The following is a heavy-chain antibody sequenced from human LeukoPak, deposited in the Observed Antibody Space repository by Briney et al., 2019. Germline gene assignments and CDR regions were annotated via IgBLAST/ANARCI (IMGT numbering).Heavy chain of an antibody. CDR2: IYYSGST. Sequence: SETLSLTCTVSGGSISSYYWSWIRQPPGKGLEWIGYIYYSGSTNYNPSLKSRVTISVDTSKNQFSLKLSSVTAADPAVYYCAGARITVGWGPRAGNYYFDYWGREPWSPSPQ. V-gene: IGHV4-59*01. CDR1: GGSISSYY. CDR3: AGARITVGWGPRAGNYYFDY. D-gene: IGHD3-16*01. J-gene: IGHJ4*02.